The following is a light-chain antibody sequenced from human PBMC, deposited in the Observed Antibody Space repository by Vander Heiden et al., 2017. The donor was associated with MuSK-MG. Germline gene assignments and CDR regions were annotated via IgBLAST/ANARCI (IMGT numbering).Light chain of an antibody. Sequence: EIVMTQSPATLSVSPGERATLSCRASQSVSSDLAWYQQKPGQAPRLLIYGASTRATDIPARFSGSGYGTEFTLTISSRQSEDFAVYYCQQDNKWPPWTFGQGTKVEI. CDR2: GAS. V-gene: IGKV3-15*01. J-gene: IGKJ1*01. CDR1: QSVSSD. CDR3: QQDNKWPPWT.